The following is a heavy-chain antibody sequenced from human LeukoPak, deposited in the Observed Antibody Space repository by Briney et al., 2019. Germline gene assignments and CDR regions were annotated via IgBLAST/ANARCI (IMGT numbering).Heavy chain of an antibody. CDR3: AGDSSPRISGSSWYYDAFDI. J-gene: IGHJ3*02. D-gene: IGHD6-13*01. CDR2: ISGSGGST. CDR1: GFTFSSYA. Sequence: GGSLRLSCAASGFTFSSYAMSWVRQAPGKGLEWVSAISGSGGSTYYADSVKGRFTISRDNSKNTLYLQMNSLRAEDTAVYYCAGDSSPRISGSSWYYDAFDIWGQGTMVTVSS. V-gene: IGHV3-23*01.